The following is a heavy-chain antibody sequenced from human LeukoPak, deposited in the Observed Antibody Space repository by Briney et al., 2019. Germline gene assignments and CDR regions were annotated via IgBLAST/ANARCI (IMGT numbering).Heavy chain of an antibody. D-gene: IGHD5-24*01. CDR3: TRGATTIFDY. V-gene: IGHV3-73*01. CDR2: IRNKANSYAT. J-gene: IGHJ4*02. Sequence: GGSLKLSCAASGFTFSGSAMHWVRQASGKGLEWVGRIRNKANSYATAYAASVKGRFTISRDDSKNTAYLQMNSLKTEDTAVYYCTRGATTIFDYWGQGTLVTVSS. CDR1: GFTFSGSA.